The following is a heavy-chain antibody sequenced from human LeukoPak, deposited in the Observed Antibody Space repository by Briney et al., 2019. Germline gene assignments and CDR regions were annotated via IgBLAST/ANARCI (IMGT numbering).Heavy chain of an antibody. D-gene: IGHD1-26*01. Sequence: SEPLSLTCTVSGDSISSYYWSWLRQPPGKGLEWIGHIYYSGSTNYNPSLKSRVTISVDTSNNQFSLKLSSVTAADTAVYYCARQSGRNLLDYWGQGTLVTVSS. CDR2: IYYSGST. CDR3: ARQSGRNLLDY. V-gene: IGHV4-59*08. CDR1: GDSISSYY. J-gene: IGHJ4*02.